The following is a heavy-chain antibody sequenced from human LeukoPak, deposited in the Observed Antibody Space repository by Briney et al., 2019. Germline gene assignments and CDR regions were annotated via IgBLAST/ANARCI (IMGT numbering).Heavy chain of an antibody. CDR2: ISAYNGNT. CDR1: GYTFTSYG. CDR3: ARDYYYDFWSGYYDLYYYGMDV. J-gene: IGHJ6*02. V-gene: IGHV1-18*01. D-gene: IGHD3-3*01. Sequence: ASVKVSCKASGYTFTSYGISWVRQAPGQGLEWMGWISAYNGNTNYAQKLQGRVTMTTDTSTSTAYMELRSLRSDDTAVYYCARDYYYDFWSGYYDLYYYGMDVWGQGTTVTVPS.